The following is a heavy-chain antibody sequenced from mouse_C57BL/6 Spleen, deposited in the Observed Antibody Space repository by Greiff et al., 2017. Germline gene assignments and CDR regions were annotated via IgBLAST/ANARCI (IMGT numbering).Heavy chain of an antibody. Sequence: QVQLQQPGAELVKPGASVKLSCKASGYTFTSYWLHWVKQRPGQGLEWIGMIHPNSGSTNYNEKFKSKATLTVDKSSSTAYMQLSSLTSEDSAVYYCARRGLGPFDYWGQGTTLTVSS. V-gene: IGHV1-64*01. CDR1: GYTFTSYW. D-gene: IGHD4-1*01. CDR2: IHPNSGST. CDR3: ARRGLGPFDY. J-gene: IGHJ2*01.